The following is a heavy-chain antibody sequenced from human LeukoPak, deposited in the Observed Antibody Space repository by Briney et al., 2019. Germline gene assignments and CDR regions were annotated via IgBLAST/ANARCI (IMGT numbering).Heavy chain of an antibody. CDR2: IIPIFGTA. CDR1: GYTFTSYY. J-gene: IGHJ4*02. V-gene: IGHV1-69*13. D-gene: IGHD1-26*01. Sequence: SVKVSCKASGYTFTSYYMHWVRQAPGQGLEWMGGIIPIFGTANYAQKFQGRVTITADESTSTAYMELSSLRSEDTAVYYCALWEPFDYWGQGTLVTVSS. CDR3: ALWEPFDY.